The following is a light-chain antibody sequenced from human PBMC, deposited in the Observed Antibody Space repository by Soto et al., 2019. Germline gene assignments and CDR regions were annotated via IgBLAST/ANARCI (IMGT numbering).Light chain of an antibody. J-gene: IGLJ2*01. CDR1: SSDVGGYVY. CDR3: SSYAGTTIDVV. Sequence: QSALTQPPSASGSPGQSVTISCTGTSSDVGGYVYVSWYQQYPGKAPKLIIYEVNKRTSGVPDRFSGSKSGNTASLTVSGLQAEDEADYYCSSYAGTTIDVVFGGGTKLTVL. CDR2: EVN. V-gene: IGLV2-8*01.